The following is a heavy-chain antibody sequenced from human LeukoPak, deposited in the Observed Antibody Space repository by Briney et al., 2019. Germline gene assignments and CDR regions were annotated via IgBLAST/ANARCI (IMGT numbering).Heavy chain of an antibody. CDR1: GYSISSGYY. CDR3: ARGGSGYYYVVDY. Sequence: SETLSLTCAVSGYSISSGYYWGWIRQPPGKGLEWIGSIYHSGSTYYNPSLKSRVTISVDTSKNQFSLKLSSVTAADTAVYYCARGGSGYYYVVDYWGQGTLVTVSS. V-gene: IGHV4-38-2*01. J-gene: IGHJ4*02. CDR2: IYHSGST. D-gene: IGHD3-22*01.